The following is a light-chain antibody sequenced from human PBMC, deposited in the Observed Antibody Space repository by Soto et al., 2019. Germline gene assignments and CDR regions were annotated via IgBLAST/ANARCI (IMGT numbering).Light chain of an antibody. V-gene: IGLV2-8*01. Sequence: QSALTQPPSASGSPGQSVTISCTGTSSDVSAYNFVSWYQQYPGKTTKLMIYEVTKRPSGVPDLFSGSKSVNTASLTVSGLQAEDEADYYCSSYGGDNNWGVFGGGTKVTVL. CDR2: EVT. J-gene: IGLJ2*01. CDR1: SSDVSAYNF. CDR3: SSYGGDNNWGV.